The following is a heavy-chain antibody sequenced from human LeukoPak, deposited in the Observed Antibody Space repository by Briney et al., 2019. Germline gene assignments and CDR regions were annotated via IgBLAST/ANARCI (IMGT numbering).Heavy chain of an antibody. CDR2: IYHSGST. J-gene: IGHJ4*02. CDR1: GGSISSSNW. Sequence: PSETLSLTCAVSGGSISSSNWWSWVRQPPGKGLEWIGEIYHSGSTNYNPSLKSRVTISVDKSKNQSSLKLSSVTAADTAVYYCARGAYYYDSSGYYSHPDYWGQGTLVTVST. CDR3: ARGAYYYDSSGYYSHPDY. D-gene: IGHD3-22*01. V-gene: IGHV4-4*02.